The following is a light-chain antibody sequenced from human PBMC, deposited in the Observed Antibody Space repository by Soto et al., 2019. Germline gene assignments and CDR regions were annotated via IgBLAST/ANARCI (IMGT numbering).Light chain of an antibody. Sequence: DIHLTQSPSTLSASVGDRVTITCRASQSISGWLAWYQHQPGTAPKLLIYKASSLPSVVPSTFSGSGSGTEFTLTISSLQPDDFAVYYCQQYHGYPWTFGQGTKVDIK. V-gene: IGKV1-5*03. CDR1: QSISGW. CDR3: QQYHGYPWT. CDR2: KAS. J-gene: IGKJ1*01.